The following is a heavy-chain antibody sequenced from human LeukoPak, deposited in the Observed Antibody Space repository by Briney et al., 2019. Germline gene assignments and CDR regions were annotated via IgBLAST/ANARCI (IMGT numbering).Heavy chain of an antibody. V-gene: IGHV3-48*01. CDR3: ATGPNTSPFGY. Sequence: GGSLRLSCAASGFTFSTSSMNWVRQAPGKGLEWISYISSGSGTIYYADSVKGRFTISKDTAKNSLSLQMNSLRVEDTAVYYCATGPNTSPFGYWGQGTLVTVSS. D-gene: IGHD2-2*01. CDR2: ISSGSGTI. J-gene: IGHJ4*02. CDR1: GFTFSTSS.